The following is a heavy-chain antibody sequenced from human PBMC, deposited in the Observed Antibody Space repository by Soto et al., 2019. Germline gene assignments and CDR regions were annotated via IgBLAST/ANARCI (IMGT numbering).Heavy chain of an antibody. Sequence: EVQLVESGVGLVQPGGSLRLSCAASGFSLSSYWMSLVRKAPGKGLEWVANMNQDGSESDYVGSVKGRFTFTRVNAQNSLYLQMNSLRAEETAVYYCARPSTSSGRLDLACWGQGTLVTGST. CDR3: ARPSTSSGRLDLAC. D-gene: IGHD6-19*01. J-gene: IGHJ4*02. CDR2: MNQDGSES. V-gene: IGHV3-7*01. CDR1: GFSLSSYW.